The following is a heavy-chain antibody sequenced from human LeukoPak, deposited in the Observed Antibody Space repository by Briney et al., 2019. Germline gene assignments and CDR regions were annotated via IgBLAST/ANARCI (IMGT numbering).Heavy chain of an antibody. J-gene: IGHJ4*02. CDR2: IRYDGSNK. Sequence: GGSLRLSCAASGFTFSTYSMNWVRQAPGKGLEWVAFIRYDGSNKYYADSVKGRFTISRDNSKNTLYLQMNSLRAEDTAVYYCAKDPRTYYYDSESEYYFDYWGQGALVTVSS. CDR1: GFTFSTYS. D-gene: IGHD3-22*01. V-gene: IGHV3-30*02. CDR3: AKDPRTYYYDSESEYYFDY.